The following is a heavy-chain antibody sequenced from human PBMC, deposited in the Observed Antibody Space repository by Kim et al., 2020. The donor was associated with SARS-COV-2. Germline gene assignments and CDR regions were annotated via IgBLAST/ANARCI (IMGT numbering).Heavy chain of an antibody. J-gene: IGHJ4*02. V-gene: IGHV3-74*01. CDR3: GEGCQKEGLGVYN. D-gene: IGHD2-15*01. Sequence: YADSVKGRFTISRDNAENPLYLQMNSLRGEDTAVYYCGEGCQKEGLGVYNWGQGTLVTVSS.